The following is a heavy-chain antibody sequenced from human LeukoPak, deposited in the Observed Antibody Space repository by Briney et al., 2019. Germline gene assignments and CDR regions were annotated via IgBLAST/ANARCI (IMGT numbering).Heavy chain of an antibody. J-gene: IGHJ6*03. D-gene: IGHD6-19*01. CDR2: INSDGSST. Sequence: GGSLRLSCAASGFTFSSYWMHWVRQAPGKGLVWVSRINSDGSSTSYADSVKGRFTISRDNAKNTLYLQMNSLRAEDTAVYYCARSYSSGPSNSYYYYYMDVWGKGTTVTVSS. CDR1: GFTFSSYW. V-gene: IGHV3-74*01. CDR3: ARSYSSGPSNSYYYYYMDV.